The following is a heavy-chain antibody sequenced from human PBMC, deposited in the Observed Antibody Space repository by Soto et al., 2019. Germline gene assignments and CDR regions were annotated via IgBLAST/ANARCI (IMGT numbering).Heavy chain of an antibody. J-gene: IGHJ4*02. CDR1: GASISSGY. CDR3: ARHTPAISISDH. D-gene: IGHD2-15*01. CDR2: IYYSGST. Sequence: PSETLSLTCTVSGASISSGYWGWIRQPPGKGLEWIGSIYYSGSTYYNPSLKSRVTISVDTSKNQFSLKLSSVTAADTAVYYCARHTPAISISDHWGQGTLVTVSS. V-gene: IGHV4-39*01.